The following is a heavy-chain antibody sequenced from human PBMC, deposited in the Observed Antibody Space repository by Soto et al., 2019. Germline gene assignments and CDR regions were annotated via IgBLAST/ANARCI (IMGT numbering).Heavy chain of an antibody. CDR3: ARWVEVSLDYFDS. V-gene: IGHV4-31*11. Sequence: SETLSLTCAVSGAYMRNDYYYWSWVRQTPGKDLEWIGHMHHSGRTHYNPSLKSRVAVSVDTSKNQFSLYLNSVTAADTAVYYCARWVEVSLDYFDSWGQG. CDR1: GAYMRNDYYY. J-gene: IGHJ4*02. CDR2: MHHSGRT. D-gene: IGHD6-6*01.